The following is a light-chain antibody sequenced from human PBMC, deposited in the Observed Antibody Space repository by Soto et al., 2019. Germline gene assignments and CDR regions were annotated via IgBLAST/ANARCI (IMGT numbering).Light chain of an antibody. V-gene: IGKV1-5*01. Sequence: DIQMTQSPSTLSASVGDRVTITCRASQSVSRWLAWYQQKPGKVPTVLIYDVSTLQSGVPSRFSGGGSGTEFTLTITCLQPDDFATYYCQEYTTYSRTFGQGTKVEVK. J-gene: IGKJ1*01. CDR1: QSVSRW. CDR3: QEYTTYSRT. CDR2: DVS.